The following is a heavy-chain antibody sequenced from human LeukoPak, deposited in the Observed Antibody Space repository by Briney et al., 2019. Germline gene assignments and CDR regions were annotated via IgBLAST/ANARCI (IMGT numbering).Heavy chain of an antibody. CDR2: ISGSGGST. J-gene: IGHJ4*02. D-gene: IGHD3-22*01. Sequence: GSLRLSCAASGFTFSSYGMSWVRQAPGKGLEWVSAISGSGGSTYYADSVKGRFTISRDNSKNTLYLQMNSLRAEDTAVYYCAKGSWGVVVTSYYFDYWGQGTLVTVSS. V-gene: IGHV3-23*01. CDR1: GFTFSSYG. CDR3: AKGSWGVVVTSYYFDY.